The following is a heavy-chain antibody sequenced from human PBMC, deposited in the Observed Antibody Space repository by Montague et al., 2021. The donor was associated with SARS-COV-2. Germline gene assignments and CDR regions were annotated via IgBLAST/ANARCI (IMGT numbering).Heavy chain of an antibody. Sequence: SETLSLTCTVSGGSLSGHHWSWIRQPPGKGLEWIGYIFHSGNTNXNPSLKSRVTISVDTSKNQFSLRLTSVTAADTAVYYCARLNWDNDSVFDSWGQGAVVAVSS. CDR3: ARLNWDNDSVFDS. J-gene: IGHJ4*02. CDR2: IFHSGNT. V-gene: IGHV4-59*11. D-gene: IGHD1/OR15-1a*01. CDR1: GGSLSGHH.